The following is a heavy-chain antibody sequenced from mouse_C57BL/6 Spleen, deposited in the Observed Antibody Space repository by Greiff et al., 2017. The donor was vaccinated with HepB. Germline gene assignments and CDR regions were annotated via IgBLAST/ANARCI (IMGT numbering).Heavy chain of an antibody. CDR2: ISSGSSTI. D-gene: IGHD2-3*01. Sequence: EVKLVESGGGLVKPGGSLKLSCAASGFTFSDYGMHWVRQAPEKGLEWVAYISSGSSTIYYADTVKGRFTISRDNAKNTLFLQMTSLRSEDTAMYYCARWGIYDGYPSFDYWGQGTTLTVSS. V-gene: IGHV5-17*01. J-gene: IGHJ2*01. CDR1: GFTFSDYG. CDR3: ARWGIYDGYPSFDY.